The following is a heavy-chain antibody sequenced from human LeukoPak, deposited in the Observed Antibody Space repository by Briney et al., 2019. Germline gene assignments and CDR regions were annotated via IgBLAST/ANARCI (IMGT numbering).Heavy chain of an antibody. J-gene: IGHJ4*02. D-gene: IGHD4-17*01. Sequence: PSETLSLTCTVSGGSISSYYWSWIRQPPGKGLEWIGYIYYSGSTNYNPPLKSRVTISVDTSKNQFSLKLSSVTAADTAVYYCARTVDYGDYFDYWGQGTLVTVSS. V-gene: IGHV4-59*01. CDR1: GGSISSYY. CDR3: ARTVDYGDYFDY. CDR2: IYYSGST.